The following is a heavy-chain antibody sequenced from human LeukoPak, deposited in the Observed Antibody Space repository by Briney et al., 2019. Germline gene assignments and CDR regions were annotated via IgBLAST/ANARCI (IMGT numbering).Heavy chain of an antibody. CDR2: IIASGSDT. Sequence: GGSLRLSCAASGFTFSSYGMSWVRQPPGKWLQWVSVIIASGSDTYYADSVKGRFTISRDNSRNTLYLHMNSLRAEDTAVYYCARWYYYETSGLYYGSFDNWGQGTLVTVSS. CDR3: ARWYYYETSGLYYGSFDN. CDR1: GFTFSSYG. V-gene: IGHV3-23*01. D-gene: IGHD3-22*01. J-gene: IGHJ5*02.